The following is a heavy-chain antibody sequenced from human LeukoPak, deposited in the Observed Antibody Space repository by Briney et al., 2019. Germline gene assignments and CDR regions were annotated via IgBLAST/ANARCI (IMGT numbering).Heavy chain of an antibody. D-gene: IGHD1-26*01. CDR1: GFTFSSYA. V-gene: IGHV3-23*01. CDR3: AKGLQWELPLDD. Sequence: PGGSLRLSCGGSGFTFSSYAMSWVRQAPGKGLEWVSAISSGRVTTYYADSVKGRFTISRDNSRNTLYLQMNSLRAEDTALYYCAKGLQWELPLDDWGQGTLVTVSS. J-gene: IGHJ4*02. CDR2: ISSGRVTT.